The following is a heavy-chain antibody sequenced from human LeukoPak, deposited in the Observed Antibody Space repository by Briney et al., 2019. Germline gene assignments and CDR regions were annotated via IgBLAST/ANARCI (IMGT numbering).Heavy chain of an antibody. Sequence: GGSLRLSCAASGFTFSSYAMSWVRQAPGKGLEWVSAISGSGGSTYYADSVKGRFTISRDNSKNTLYLQMNSLRAEDTAVYYCAKDYYDSSGYYLTNDAFDIWGQGTMVTVSS. V-gene: IGHV3-23*01. D-gene: IGHD3-22*01. J-gene: IGHJ3*02. CDR3: AKDYYDSSGYYLTNDAFDI. CDR1: GFTFSSYA. CDR2: ISGSGGST.